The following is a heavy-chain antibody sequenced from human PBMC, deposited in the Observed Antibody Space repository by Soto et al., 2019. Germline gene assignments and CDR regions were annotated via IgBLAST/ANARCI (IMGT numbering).Heavy chain of an antibody. J-gene: IGHJ4*02. CDR2: AGPANANT. V-gene: IGHV1-18*01. D-gene: IGHD3-16*01. CDR1: GYTFTAYG. Sequence: GPEVTMPGASVKVSCKTSGYTFTAYGLAWLRQAPGQRPAWLGWAGPANANTNYAEKFQGRFTMTSDRSTTTTYMELRSLRSDDTTVYYCARELKADPTAYYSFAYWGQGTLVTVSS. CDR3: ARELKADPTAYYSFAY.